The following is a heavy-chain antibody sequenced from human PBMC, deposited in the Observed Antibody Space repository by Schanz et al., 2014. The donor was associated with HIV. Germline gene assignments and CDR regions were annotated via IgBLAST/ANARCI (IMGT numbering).Heavy chain of an antibody. Sequence: QVQLVQSGAAVKKPGASVKVSCKASGYTFTDYFVHWVRQAPGQGLEWMGWISAYNGNTNYAQNLQGRVTMTTDTFTSTAYMELRSLRSDETAVYYCARDSTDYYDSSGYQYWGQGTLVTVSS. J-gene: IGHJ4*02. V-gene: IGHV1-18*04. CDR1: GYTFTDYF. CDR2: ISAYNGNT. CDR3: ARDSTDYYDSSGYQY. D-gene: IGHD3-22*01.